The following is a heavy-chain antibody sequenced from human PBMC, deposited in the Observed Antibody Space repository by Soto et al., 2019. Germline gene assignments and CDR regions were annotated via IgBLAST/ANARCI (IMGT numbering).Heavy chain of an antibody. CDR2: TYYRSKWYN. CDR3: ARGRWSTFGY. J-gene: IGHJ4*02. CDR1: GDSVSSNNIA. Sequence: SQTLSLTCAVSGDSVSSNNIAWDWLRQSPWRGLEWLGRTYYRSKWYNEYAVSVRSRITINLDTSKNQFSLQLNSVTPEDTAVYYCARGRWSTFGYWGQGAQVTFSS. V-gene: IGHV6-1*01. D-gene: IGHD2-15*01.